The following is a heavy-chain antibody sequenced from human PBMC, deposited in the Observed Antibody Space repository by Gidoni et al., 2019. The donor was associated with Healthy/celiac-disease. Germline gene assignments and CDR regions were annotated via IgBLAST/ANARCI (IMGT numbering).Heavy chain of an antibody. D-gene: IGHD3-3*01. CDR3: ARDAFGFERYYDFWSGYYRKTYYYGMDV. J-gene: IGHJ6*02. CDR2: INSDGSST. Sequence: EVQLVESGGGLVQPGGSLRLSCAASGFTFRSYWLHWVRQAPGKGLVWVPRINSDGSSTSYADSVKGRFTISRDNAKNTLYLQMNSRRAEDTAVYYCARDAFGFERYYDFWSGYYRKTYYYGMDVWGQGTTVTVSS. V-gene: IGHV3-74*01. CDR1: GFTFRSYW.